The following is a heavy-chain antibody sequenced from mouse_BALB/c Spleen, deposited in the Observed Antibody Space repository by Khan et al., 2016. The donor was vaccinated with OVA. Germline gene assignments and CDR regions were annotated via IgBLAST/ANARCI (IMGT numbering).Heavy chain of an antibody. D-gene: IGHD1-1*01. J-gene: IGHJ3*01. CDR1: GFTFSTYG. Sequence: EVELVESGGDLVKPGGSLKLSCAASGFTFSTYGMSWVRQAPDKRLEWVATVSTGGSYTYYPDSVKGRFTISRDNANNTLYLQMSGLRSEDTAMFYCTRLADYYDSEGFAYWGQGTLVTVSA. CDR3: TRLADYYDSEGFAY. CDR2: VSTGGSYT. V-gene: IGHV5-6*01.